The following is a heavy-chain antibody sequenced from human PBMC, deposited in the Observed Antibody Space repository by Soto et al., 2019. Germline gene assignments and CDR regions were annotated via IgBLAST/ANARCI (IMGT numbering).Heavy chain of an antibody. CDR1: GYTFTSYA. J-gene: IGHJ5*02. V-gene: IGHV1-3*01. Sequence: ASVKVSCKASGYTFTSYAMHWVRQAPGQRLEWMGWINAGNGNTKYSQKFQGRVTITRDTSASTAYMELSSLRSEDTAVYYCAIDRVPAAIGEGNWFDPWGQGTLVTVSS. CDR2: INAGNGNT. D-gene: IGHD2-2*02. CDR3: AIDRVPAAIGEGNWFDP.